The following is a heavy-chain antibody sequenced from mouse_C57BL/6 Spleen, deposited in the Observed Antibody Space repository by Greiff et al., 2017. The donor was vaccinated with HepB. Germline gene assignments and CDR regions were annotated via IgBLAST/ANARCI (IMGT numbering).Heavy chain of an antibody. V-gene: IGHV5-4*01. CDR3: AREGSFDGNYNY. Sequence: EVQGVESGGGLVKPGGSLKLSCAASGFTFSSYAMSWVRQTPEKRLEWVATISDGGSYTYYPDNVKGRFTISRDHPKNNLYLQMSHLTSDDTAMYYCAREGSFDGNYNYRGQGTTLTVSS. CDR2: ISDGGSYT. J-gene: IGHJ2*01. CDR1: GFTFSSYA. D-gene: IGHD2-1*01.